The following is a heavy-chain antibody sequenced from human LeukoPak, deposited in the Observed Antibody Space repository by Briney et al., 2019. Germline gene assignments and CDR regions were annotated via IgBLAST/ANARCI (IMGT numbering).Heavy chain of an antibody. CDR3: ARGRTPPYYYDSSGYWVY. CDR1: GYTFTNYG. V-gene: IGHV1-69*04. D-gene: IGHD3-22*01. Sequence: ASVKVSCRASGYTFTNYGISWVRQAPGQGLEWMGRIIPILGIANYAQKFQGRVTITADKSTSTAYMELSSLRSEDTAVYYCARGRTPPYYYDSSGYWVYWGQGTLVTVSS. J-gene: IGHJ4*02. CDR2: IIPILGIA.